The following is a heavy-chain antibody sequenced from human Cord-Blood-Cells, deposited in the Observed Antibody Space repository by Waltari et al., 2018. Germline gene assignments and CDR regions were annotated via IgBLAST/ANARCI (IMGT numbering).Heavy chain of an antibody. CDR1: GGSFSGYY. CDR2: INHSGST. CDR3: ARGRGGSYSSSFTFDY. V-gene: IGHV4-34*01. D-gene: IGHD6-6*01. J-gene: IGHJ4*02. Sequence: QVQLQQWGAGLLKPSETLSLTCAVYGGSFSGYYWSWIRPPPGKGLEWIGEINHSGSTNYNPSLKSRVTISVDTSKNQFSLKLSSVTAADTAVYYCARGRGGSYSSSFTFDYWGQGTLVTVSS.